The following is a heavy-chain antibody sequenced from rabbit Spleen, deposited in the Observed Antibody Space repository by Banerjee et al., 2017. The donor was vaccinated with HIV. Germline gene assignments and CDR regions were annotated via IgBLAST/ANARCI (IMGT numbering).Heavy chain of an antibody. V-gene: IGHV1S40*01. CDR3: ARDAGRGDYIDSVFNL. J-gene: IGHJ4*01. CDR1: GVSFSSGYD. D-gene: IGHD8-1*01. CDR2: IYTGNSKT. Sequence: VESGGGLAKPWASLILTCKASGVSFSSGYDMCWVPQAPGKGLECIACIYTGNSKTYYANWAKGRFSISKTSSTTVTLQMTSPTVADTATYFCARDAGRGDYIDSVFNLWGPGTLVTVS.